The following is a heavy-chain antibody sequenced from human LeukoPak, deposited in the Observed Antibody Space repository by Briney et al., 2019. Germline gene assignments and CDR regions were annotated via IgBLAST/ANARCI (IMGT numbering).Heavy chain of an antibody. CDR2: IYTSGST. V-gene: IGHV4-61*02. CDR3: ARALVRSSSYYYYYYMDV. CDR1: GGSISSGSYY. J-gene: IGHJ6*03. Sequence: SETLSLTCTVSGGSISSGSYYWSWIRQPAGKGLEWIGRIYTSGSTNYNPSLKSRVTISVDTSKNQFSLKLSSVTAADTAVYYCARALVRSSSYYYYYYMDVWGKGTTVTVSS. D-gene: IGHD6-13*01.